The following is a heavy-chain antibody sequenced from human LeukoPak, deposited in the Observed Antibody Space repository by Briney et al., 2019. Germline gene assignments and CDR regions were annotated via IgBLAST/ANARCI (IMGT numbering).Heavy chain of an antibody. J-gene: IGHJ4*02. V-gene: IGHV3-21*01. CDR1: GFTFNSYT. D-gene: IGHD1-1*01. Sequence: GGSLRLSCAASGFTFNSYTMNWVRQAPGKGLEWVSSISSSSSYIYYADSVKGRFTISRDNAKNSLYLQMNRLRAEDTAVYYCAREKQLERLAFGKEGSAFDYWGQGTLVTVSS. CDR3: AREKQLERLAFGKEGSAFDY. CDR2: ISSSSSYI.